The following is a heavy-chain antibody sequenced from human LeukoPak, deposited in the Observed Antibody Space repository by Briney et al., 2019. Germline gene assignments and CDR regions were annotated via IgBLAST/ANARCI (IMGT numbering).Heavy chain of an antibody. D-gene: IGHD5-18*01. Sequence: SETLSLTCTVSGGSISSSSYYWGWIRQPPGKGLEWIGSIYYSGSTYYNPSLKSRVTISVDTSKNHFSLKLSSVTAADTAVYYRARTTEGGYTYGYFYYYYMDVWGKGTTVTISS. CDR1: GGSISSSSYY. V-gene: IGHV4-39*07. CDR3: ARTTEGGYTYGYFYYYYMDV. J-gene: IGHJ6*03. CDR2: IYYSGST.